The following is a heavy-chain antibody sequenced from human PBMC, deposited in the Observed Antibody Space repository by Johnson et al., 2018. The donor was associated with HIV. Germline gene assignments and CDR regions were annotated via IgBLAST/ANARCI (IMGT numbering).Heavy chain of an antibody. J-gene: IGHJ3*01. CDR3: AKNQLLRYDAFNF. CDR2: IRQDGGET. Sequence: VQLVESGGGLVKPGGSLRLSCAASGFTFSDYYMSWIRQAPGKGLEWVANIRQDGGETDYVDSVKGRFTISRDNAKNSLYLQMNNLRDEDTAVYYCAKNQLLRYDAFNFWGQGKMVTVAS. CDR1: GFTFSDYY. V-gene: IGHV3-7*01. D-gene: IGHD3-22*01.